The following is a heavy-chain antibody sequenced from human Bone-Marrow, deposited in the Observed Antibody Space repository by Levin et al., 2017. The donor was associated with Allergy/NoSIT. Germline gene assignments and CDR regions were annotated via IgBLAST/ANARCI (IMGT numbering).Heavy chain of an antibody. J-gene: IGHJ4*02. CDR2: ITSSSTYI. CDR1: GFTFSRYA. CDR3: ASGGGSYNY. Sequence: GGSLRLSCAASGFTFSRYAMNWVRQSPGKGLEWIASITSSSTYINYADSVKGRFTISRDNAKKSLDLQMSSLRGEDSAVYDCASGGGSYNYWGQGTLVTVSS. D-gene: IGHD1-26*01. V-gene: IGHV3-21*01.